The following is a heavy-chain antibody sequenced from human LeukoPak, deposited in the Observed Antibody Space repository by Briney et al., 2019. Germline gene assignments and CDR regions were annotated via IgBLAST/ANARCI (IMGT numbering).Heavy chain of an antibody. CDR2: IYTSGST. Sequence: SETLSLTCTVPGGSISSYYWSWIRQPAGKGLEWIGRIYTSGSTNYNPSLKSRVTMSVDTSKNQFSLKLSSVTAADTAVYYCARAQDYYDSSGSDYWGQGTLVTVSS. CDR1: GGSISSYY. CDR3: ARAQDYYDSSGSDY. D-gene: IGHD3-22*01. J-gene: IGHJ4*02. V-gene: IGHV4-4*07.